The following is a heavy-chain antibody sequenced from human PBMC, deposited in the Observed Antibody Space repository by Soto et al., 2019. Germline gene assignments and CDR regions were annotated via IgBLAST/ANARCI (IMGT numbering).Heavy chain of an antibody. Sequence: PGGSLRLCCAASGFTFSDYYIDWIRRAPGKGLEWISYISGNGEIIQYAASARGRFTISRDNAENSVYLEMDSLRAEDTALYYCARDVDADFRTDFDYWGRGTLVTVSS. D-gene: IGHD4-17*01. CDR1: GFTFSDYY. J-gene: IGHJ4*02. CDR2: ISGNGEII. V-gene: IGHV3-11*01. CDR3: ARDVDADFRTDFDY.